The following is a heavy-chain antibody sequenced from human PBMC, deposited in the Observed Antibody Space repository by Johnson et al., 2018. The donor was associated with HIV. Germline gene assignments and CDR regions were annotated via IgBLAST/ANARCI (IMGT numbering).Heavy chain of an antibody. D-gene: IGHD3-10*01. CDR3: SRAEIYEGRVGDFAFDI. J-gene: IGHJ3*02. CDR1: GFTFDDYA. CDR2: IRCDAAIT. Sequence: VQLVESGGGLVQPGGSLRLSCVASGFTFDDYAMHWVRQVPGNGLEWVSVIRCDAAITRYVDSVRGRFPISRDKCRNSLYLQMKSLRPEDKALYYCSRAEIYEGRVGDFAFDIWGQGTMVTVSS. V-gene: IGHV3-43D*03.